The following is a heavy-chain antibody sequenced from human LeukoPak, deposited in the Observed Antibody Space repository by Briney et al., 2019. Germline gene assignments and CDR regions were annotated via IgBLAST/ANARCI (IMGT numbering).Heavy chain of an antibody. D-gene: IGHD2-8*02. J-gene: IGHJ5*02. Sequence: SETLSLTCTVSGVSVTTTPYYWAWIRQSPGKGLEWIGNVYSSGTTYYNPSFKSRVTISVDTSQTQFSLNLTSVTAAETAISFRARPPTGHPTSFDPWGPGTRVTASS. CDR2: VYSSGTT. CDR1: GVSVTTTPYY. CDR3: ARPPTGHPTSFDP. V-gene: IGHV4-39*01.